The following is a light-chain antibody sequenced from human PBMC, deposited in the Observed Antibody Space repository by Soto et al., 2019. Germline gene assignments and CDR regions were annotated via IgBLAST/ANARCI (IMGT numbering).Light chain of an antibody. V-gene: IGKV3-20*01. CDR1: QSVSSSF. J-gene: IGKJ1*01. CDR3: QHYGSSPWT. CDR2: GAS. Sequence: ENVLTQSPGTLSLSPGERTTLSCRASQSVSSSFLAWYQQKPGQAPRLLIYGASSRATGIPDRFSGSGSGTDFTLTISRLEPEDFAVYYCQHYGSSPWTFGQGTKV.